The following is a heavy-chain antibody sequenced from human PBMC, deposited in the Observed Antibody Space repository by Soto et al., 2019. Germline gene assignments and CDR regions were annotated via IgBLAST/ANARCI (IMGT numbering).Heavy chain of an antibody. V-gene: IGHV3-15*01. CDR1: GFTFSNAW. Sequence: GVSLRLSCAASGFTFSNAWMSWVRQAPGKGLEWVGRIKSKTDGGTTDYAAPVKGRFTISRDDSKNTLYLQMNSLKTEDTAVYYCTXEQVWSGYYDPSYYFDYWGQGTLVTVSS. CDR2: IKSKTDGGTT. CDR3: TXEQVWSGYYDPSYYFDY. D-gene: IGHD3-3*01. J-gene: IGHJ4*02.